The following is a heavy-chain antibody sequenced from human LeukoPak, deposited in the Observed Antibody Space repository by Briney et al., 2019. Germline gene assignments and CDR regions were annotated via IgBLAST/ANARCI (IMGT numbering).Heavy chain of an antibody. CDR1: AYTFTGDY. V-gene: IGHV1-2*02. CDR2: INHNSGGT. Sequence: ASVKVSCKPSAYTFTGDYIHWVRQAPGQGLERMGWINHNSGGTKYAEKFKGGFTMTRDTSISTTYVDLASLTSDDTAVYYCASGGPNPIMGAIDQWGQGTLVTVSS. D-gene: IGHD1-26*01. J-gene: IGHJ4*02. CDR3: ASGGPNPIMGAIDQ.